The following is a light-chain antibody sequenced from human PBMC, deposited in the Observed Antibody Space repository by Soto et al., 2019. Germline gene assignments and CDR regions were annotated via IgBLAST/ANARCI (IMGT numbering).Light chain of an antibody. CDR2: AVS. CDR1: SNDFGGYNY. V-gene: IGLV2-14*03. J-gene: IGLJ2*01. CDR3: SSYTSSPPGVL. Sequence: QSVLTQPASVAGSLGQSSTISCTGSSNDFGGYNYVSWYQHHPGKAPKLMIYAVSNRPSGVSNRFSASKSGNKASLTISGLQGEDEADYYSSSYTSSPPGVLFGGGTKLTVL.